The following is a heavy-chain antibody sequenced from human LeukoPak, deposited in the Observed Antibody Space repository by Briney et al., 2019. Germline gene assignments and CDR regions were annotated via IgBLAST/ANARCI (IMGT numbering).Heavy chain of an antibody. V-gene: IGHV4-59*01. Sequence: PLKTLSLTCTVSGGSISSYYWSWIRQPPGKGLEWIGYIYYSGSTNYNPSLKSRVTISVDTSKNQFSLKLSSVTAADTAVYYCARDRTTSHFDYWGQGTLVTVSS. CDR1: GGSISSYY. CDR3: ARDRTTSHFDY. CDR2: IYYSGST. D-gene: IGHD4-17*01. J-gene: IGHJ4*02.